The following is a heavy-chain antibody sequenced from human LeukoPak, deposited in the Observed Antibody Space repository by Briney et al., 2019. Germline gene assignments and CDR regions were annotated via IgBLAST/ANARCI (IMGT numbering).Heavy chain of an antibody. CDR1: GYTFTGYY. Sequence: EASVKVSCKASGYTFTGYYMHWVRQAPGQGLEWMGWINPNSGGTNYAQKFQGRVTMTRDTSISTAYMELSRLRSDDTAVYYCARDQTGYDFWSGYYKYYFDYWGQGTLVTVSS. V-gene: IGHV1-2*02. J-gene: IGHJ4*02. D-gene: IGHD3-3*01. CDR3: ARDQTGYDFWSGYYKYYFDY. CDR2: INPNSGGT.